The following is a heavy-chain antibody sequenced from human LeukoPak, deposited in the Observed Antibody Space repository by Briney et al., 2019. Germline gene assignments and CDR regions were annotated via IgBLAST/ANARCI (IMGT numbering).Heavy chain of an antibody. CDR2: IYYSGST. J-gene: IGHJ4*02. Sequence: KPSETLSLTCTVSGGSISSYYWSRIRQPPGKGLEWIGYIYYSGSTNYNPALKSRVTISVDTSKNQFSLKLSSVTAAYTAVYYCARQRGRWDSFDYWGQGTLVTVSS. D-gene: IGHD1-26*01. V-gene: IGHV4-59*08. CDR3: ARQRGRWDSFDY. CDR1: GGSISSYY.